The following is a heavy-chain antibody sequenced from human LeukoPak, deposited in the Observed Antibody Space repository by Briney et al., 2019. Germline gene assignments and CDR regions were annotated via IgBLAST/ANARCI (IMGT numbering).Heavy chain of an antibody. CDR2: ISSSSSYI. CDR1: GFTFSSYS. D-gene: IGHD2-21*02. CDR3: ARADSGGGLFNCGGDCYSSSYFDY. V-gene: IGHV3-21*01. Sequence: PGGSLRLSCAASGFTFSSYSMNWVRQAPGKGLEWVSSISSSSSYIYYADSVKGRFTISRDNAKNSLYLQMNSLRAEDTAVYYCARADSGGGLFNCGGDCYSSSYFDYWGQGTLVTVSS. J-gene: IGHJ4*02.